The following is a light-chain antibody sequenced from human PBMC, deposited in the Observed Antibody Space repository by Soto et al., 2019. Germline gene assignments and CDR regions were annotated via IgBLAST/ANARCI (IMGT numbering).Light chain of an antibody. J-gene: IGKJ1*01. V-gene: IGKV3-20*01. Sequence: EIVLTQSPGTLSLSPGERATLSCRASQSVGSSYLAWYQQKPGQAPRLLIYGASSRATGIPDRFSGSGSGTDFTLTISRLEPEDFAVYYCQQYGSSPTLTFGQGTKVEI. CDR1: QSVGSSY. CDR3: QQYGSSPTLT. CDR2: GAS.